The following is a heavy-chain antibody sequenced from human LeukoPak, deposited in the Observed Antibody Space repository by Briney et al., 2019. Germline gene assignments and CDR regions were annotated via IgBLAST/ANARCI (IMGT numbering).Heavy chain of an antibody. Sequence: GASVKVSCKASGYTFTSYGISWVRQAPGQGLEWMGWSSAYNGNTNYAQKLQGRVTMTTDTSTSTAYMELRSLRSDDTAVYYCARDGTRGSGSYYYYYYMDVWGKGTTVTVSS. CDR1: GYTFTSYG. D-gene: IGHD3-10*01. V-gene: IGHV1-18*01. CDR2: SSAYNGNT. CDR3: ARDGTRGSGSYYYYYYMDV. J-gene: IGHJ6*03.